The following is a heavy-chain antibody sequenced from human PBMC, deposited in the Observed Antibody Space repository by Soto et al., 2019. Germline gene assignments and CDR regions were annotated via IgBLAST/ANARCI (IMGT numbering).Heavy chain of an antibody. J-gene: IGHJ4*02. V-gene: IGHV1-58*02. Sequence: SVKVSCKASGFTFTSSAMQWVRQARGQRLEWIGWIVVGSGNTNYAQKFQERVTITRDMSTSTAYMELSSLRSEDTAVYYRAADRLGRNSSGYFDYWGQGTLVTVSS. CDR1: GFTFTSSA. D-gene: IGHD6-19*01. CDR2: IVVGSGNT. CDR3: AADRLGRNSSGYFDY.